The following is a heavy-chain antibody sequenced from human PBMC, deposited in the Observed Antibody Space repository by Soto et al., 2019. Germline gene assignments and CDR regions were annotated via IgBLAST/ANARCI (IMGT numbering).Heavy chain of an antibody. D-gene: IGHD3-22*01. CDR3: ARCAYYFDSSGYYPLGGYYYGMDV. CDR2: IIPIFGTA. Sequence: SVKVSCKASGGTFSSYAISWVRQAPGQGLEWMGGIIPIFGTANYAKKFQDRVTITADKSTSTAYMELSSLISEYTAVYYCARCAYYFDSSGYYPLGGYYYGMDVWGQGATVTVSS. CDR1: GGTFSSYA. J-gene: IGHJ6*02. V-gene: IGHV1-69*06.